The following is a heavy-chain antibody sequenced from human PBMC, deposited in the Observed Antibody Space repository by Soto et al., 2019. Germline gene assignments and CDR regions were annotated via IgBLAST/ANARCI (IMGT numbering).Heavy chain of an antibody. V-gene: IGHV4-34*01. CDR3: ARGRRTYYDFSYFDY. CDR2: INHSGST. J-gene: IGHJ4*02. CDR1: GGSFSGYY. D-gene: IGHD3-3*01. Sequence: SETLSLTCAVYGGSFSGYYWSWIRQPPGKGLEWIGEINHSGSTNYNPSLKSRVTISVDTSKNQFSLKLSSVTAADTAVYYCARGRRTYYDFSYFDYWGQGTLVTVSS.